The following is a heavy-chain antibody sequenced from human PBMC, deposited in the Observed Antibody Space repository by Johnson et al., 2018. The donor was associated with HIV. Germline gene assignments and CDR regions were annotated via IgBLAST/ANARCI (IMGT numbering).Heavy chain of an antibody. V-gene: IGHV3-23*04. CDR3: AKRNYGSGGNAFDI. D-gene: IGHD3-10*01. CDR1: GFTFDDYG. CDR2: ISGSGGST. J-gene: IGHJ3*02. Sequence: MLLVESGGGVVQTGRSLRLSCAASGFTFDDYGMSWVSQAPGKGLEWVSAISGSGGSTYYADSVKGRFTISRDNSKNTLYLQMNSLRAEDTAVYYCAKRNYGSGGNAFDIWGQGTMVTVSS.